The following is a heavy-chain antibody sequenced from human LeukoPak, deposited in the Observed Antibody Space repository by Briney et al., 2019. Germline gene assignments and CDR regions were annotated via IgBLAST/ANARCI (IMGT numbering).Heavy chain of an antibody. CDR3: ARGGRSSWHLDP. Sequence: SETLSLTCTVSGGSISSGDYYWSWIRQPPGKGLEWIGYIYYSGSTYYNPSLKSRVTISVDTSKNQFSLKLSSVTAADTAVYYCARGGRSSWHLDPWGQGTLVTVSS. D-gene: IGHD6-13*01. CDR2: IYYSGST. V-gene: IGHV4-30-4*01. CDR1: GGSISSGDYY. J-gene: IGHJ5*02.